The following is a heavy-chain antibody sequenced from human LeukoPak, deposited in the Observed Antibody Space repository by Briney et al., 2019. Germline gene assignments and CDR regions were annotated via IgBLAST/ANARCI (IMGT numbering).Heavy chain of an antibody. Sequence: GGSLRLSCAASGFTFSSYAMSWVRQAPGKGLEWVSSISGSGDNTYYADSVKGRFTISRDNSKNTLYLQMNSLRADDTAVYYCAKEERAAAGRDFEYWGQGTLVTVSP. V-gene: IGHV3-23*01. CDR1: GFTFSSYA. CDR2: ISGSGDNT. D-gene: IGHD6-13*01. CDR3: AKEERAAAGRDFEY. J-gene: IGHJ4*02.